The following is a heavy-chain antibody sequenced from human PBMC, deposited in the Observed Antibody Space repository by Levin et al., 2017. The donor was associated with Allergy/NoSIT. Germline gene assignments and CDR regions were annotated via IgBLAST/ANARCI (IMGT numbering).Heavy chain of an antibody. CDR1: GYRFTSYW. CDR3: ARRGKDSYYYYTDV. CDR2: IYPSDSDT. D-gene: IGHD4-23*01. J-gene: IGHJ6*03. Sequence: ASVKVSCKGSGYRFTSYWIGWVRQMPGKGLEWMGIIYPSDSDTRYSPSFQGLVTISADKSIGTAYLQWSSLKASDTAIYYCARRGKDSYYYYTDVWGKGTTVTVSS. V-gene: IGHV5-51*01.